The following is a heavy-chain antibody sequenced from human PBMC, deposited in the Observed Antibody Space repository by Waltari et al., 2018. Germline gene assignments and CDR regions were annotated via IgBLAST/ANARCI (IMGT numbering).Heavy chain of an antibody. CDR1: GYTLTELS. Sequence: QVQLVQSGAEVKKPGASVKVSCKVSGYTLTELSMHWVRQAHGKGLEWMGGFDPEDGETIYAQKFQGRVTMTEDTSTDTAYMELSSLRSEDTAVYYCATDFPRFLEWLNAFDIWGQGTMVTVSS. CDR2: FDPEDGET. CDR3: ATDFPRFLEWLNAFDI. J-gene: IGHJ3*02. V-gene: IGHV1-24*01. D-gene: IGHD3-3*01.